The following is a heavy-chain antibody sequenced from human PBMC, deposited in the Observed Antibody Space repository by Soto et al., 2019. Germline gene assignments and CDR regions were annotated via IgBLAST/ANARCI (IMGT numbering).Heavy chain of an antibody. Sequence: EVQLLESGGGLVQPGGSLRLSCAASGFTFSSYAMSWVRQAPGKGLEWGSAISGSGGSTYYADSVKGRFTISRDNSKNTLYLQMNSLRAEDKAVYYCAKGGYSYGYISGYMDVWGKGTTVTVSS. D-gene: IGHD5-18*01. CDR2: ISGSGGST. V-gene: IGHV3-23*01. CDR3: AKGGYSYGYISGYMDV. CDR1: GFTFSSYA. J-gene: IGHJ6*03.